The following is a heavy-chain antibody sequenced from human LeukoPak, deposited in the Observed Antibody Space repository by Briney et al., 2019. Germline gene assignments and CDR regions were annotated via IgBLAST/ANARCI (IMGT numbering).Heavy chain of an antibody. CDR2: ISSSSSYI. V-gene: IGHV3-21*01. CDR3: ARELVVVPAATPYFDY. J-gene: IGHJ4*02. D-gene: IGHD2-2*01. CDR1: GFTFSSYS. Sequence: PGGSLRLSCAASGFTFSSYSMNWVRQAPGKGLEWVSSISSSSSYIYYADSVKGRFTISRDNAKNSLYLQMNSLRAEDTAVYYCARELVVVPAATPYFDYWGQGTLVTVSS.